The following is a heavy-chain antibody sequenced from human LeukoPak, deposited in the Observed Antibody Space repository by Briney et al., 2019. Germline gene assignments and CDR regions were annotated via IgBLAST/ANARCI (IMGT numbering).Heavy chain of an antibody. V-gene: IGHV3-7*05. CDR2: IKQDGSEE. Sequence: PGGSLRLSCAASGFTFSSYWMSWVRQAPGKGLEWVANIKQDGSEEVYVDSVKGRFTISRDNAKNSLFLQMNTLRAEDTAVYYCARDPYSSTWPYGMDVWGQGTTVTVSS. J-gene: IGHJ6*02. CDR3: ARDPYSSTWPYGMDV. D-gene: IGHD6-6*01. CDR1: GFTFSSYW.